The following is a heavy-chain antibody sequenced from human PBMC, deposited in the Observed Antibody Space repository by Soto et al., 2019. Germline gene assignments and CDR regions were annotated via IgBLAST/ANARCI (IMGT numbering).Heavy chain of an antibody. V-gene: IGHV4-4*02. J-gene: IGHJ4*02. CDR2: IYHSGTT. Sequence: SETLSLTCAVSGASISNTDWWSWVRQPPGKGLEWIGEIYHSGTTNCDPSLKSRVTIPLDKSKSLFSLTLTSLTAADTAVYYCAIPGAGDFDYWGQGTLVTVSS. CDR1: GASISNTDW. CDR3: AIPGAGDFDY. D-gene: IGHD1-26*01.